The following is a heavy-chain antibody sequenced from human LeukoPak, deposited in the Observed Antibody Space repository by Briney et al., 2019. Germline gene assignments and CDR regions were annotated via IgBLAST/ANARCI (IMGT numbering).Heavy chain of an antibody. Sequence: SETLSLTCTVSGGSISSSSYYWGWIRQPPGKGLEWIGSIYYSGYTYYNPSLKSRVTISVDTSKNQFSLKLSSVTAADTAVYYCARGGSSGWYSGDAFDIWGQGTMVTVSS. CDR2: IYYSGYT. V-gene: IGHV4-39*07. CDR1: GGSISSSSYY. D-gene: IGHD6-19*01. CDR3: ARGGSSGWYSGDAFDI. J-gene: IGHJ3*02.